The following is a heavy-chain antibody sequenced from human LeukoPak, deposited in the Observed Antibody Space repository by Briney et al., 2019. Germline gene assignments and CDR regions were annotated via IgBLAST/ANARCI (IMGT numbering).Heavy chain of an antibody. D-gene: IGHD3-22*01. Sequence: GASVKVSCKASGGTLTYDSVSWFRQTPGQGLEWMGGIIPIFGTANYAQKFQGRVTITADKSTSTAYMELSSLRSEDTAVYYCARGRTYYYDSSGYYSPSEVDYWGQGTLVTVSS. CDR2: IIPIFGTA. CDR1: GGTLTYDS. CDR3: ARGRTYYYDSSGYYSPSEVDY. V-gene: IGHV1-69*06. J-gene: IGHJ4*02.